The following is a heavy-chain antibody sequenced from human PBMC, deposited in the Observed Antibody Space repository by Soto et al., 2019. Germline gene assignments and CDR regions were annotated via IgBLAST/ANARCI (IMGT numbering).Heavy chain of an antibody. CDR2: IWYDGSNK. D-gene: IGHD3-9*01. V-gene: IGHV3-33*01. J-gene: IGHJ4*02. CDR3: ARDYDILTGYPYFDY. Sequence: QVQLVESGGGVVQPGRSLRLSCAASGFTFSSYGMHWVRQAPGKGLEWVAVIWYDGSNKYYADSVKGRFTISRDNSKNTRYLQMNSLRAEDTAVYYCARDYDILTGYPYFDYWGQGTLVTVSS. CDR1: GFTFSSYG.